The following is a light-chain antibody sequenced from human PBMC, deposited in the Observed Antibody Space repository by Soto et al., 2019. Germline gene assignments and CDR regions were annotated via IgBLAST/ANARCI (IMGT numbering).Light chain of an antibody. J-gene: IGKJ4*01. CDR2: AAS. CDR1: QGIGSW. CDR3: QQGNSFPLA. V-gene: IGKV1-12*01. Sequence: DIQMTQSPSSVSASVGDRVTITCRASQGIGSWLAWYQQKPGKAPKLLISAASSLQSGVPTRFSGSGSGTDFTLTIWSLQPEGFATYFCQQGNSFPLAFGGGTKVEIK.